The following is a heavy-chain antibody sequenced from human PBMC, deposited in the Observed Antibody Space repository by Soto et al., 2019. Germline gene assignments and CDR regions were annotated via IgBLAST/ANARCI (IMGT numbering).Heavy chain of an antibody. J-gene: IGHJ3*02. D-gene: IGHD2-15*01. CDR2: IYYSGST. Sequence: SETLSLTCTVSGGSISSGGSYWSWIRQHPGKGLEWIGYIYYSGSTYYNPSLKSRVTISVDTSKNQFSLKLSSVTAADTAVYYCARYCSGGSCYTGAFDIWGQGTMVTVSS. CDR3: ARYCSGGSCYTGAFDI. V-gene: IGHV4-31*03. CDR1: GGSISSGGSY.